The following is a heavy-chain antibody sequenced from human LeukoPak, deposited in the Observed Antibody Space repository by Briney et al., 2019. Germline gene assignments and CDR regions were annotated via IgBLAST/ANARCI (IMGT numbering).Heavy chain of an antibody. J-gene: IGHJ6*03. CDR2: INHSGST. CDR1: GGAFSGYY. V-gene: IGHV4-34*01. D-gene: IGHD2-21*01. Sequence: SETLSLTCAVYGGAFSGYYWTLIRQAPGKGLEWIGEINHSGSTIYNPSFKSRVTISVDTSKNQVSLKLSSVTAADTAVYYCARGRIASGAYYYYMDVWGKGTTVTVSS. CDR3: ARGRIASGAYYYYMDV.